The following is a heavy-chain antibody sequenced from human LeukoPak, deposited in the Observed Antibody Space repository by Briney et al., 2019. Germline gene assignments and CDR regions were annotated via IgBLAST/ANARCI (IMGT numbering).Heavy chain of an antibody. Sequence: GGSLRLSCATSGVSFSTQEMTWVRQAPGKGLEWVSYISSNSRTIYYADSVKGRFTISRDNTRNSVFLQLNSLRVEDTGFYYCARGSYTGFDLYFDYWGQGTLVTVSS. V-gene: IGHV3-48*03. CDR1: GVSFSTQE. CDR3: ARGSYTGFDLYFDY. D-gene: IGHD5-12*01. CDR2: ISSNSRTI. J-gene: IGHJ4*02.